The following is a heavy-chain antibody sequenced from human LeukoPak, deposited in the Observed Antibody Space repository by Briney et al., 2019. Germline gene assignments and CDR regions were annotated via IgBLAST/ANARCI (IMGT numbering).Heavy chain of an antibody. J-gene: IGHJ3*02. V-gene: IGHV4-4*07. Sequence: SETLSLTCTVSGGSISSYYWSWIRQPAGKGLEWIGRIYTSGSTNYNPSLKSRVTMSVDTSKNQFSLKLSSVTAADTAVYYCARDPDLYDILTGYYTDAFDIWGQGAMVTASS. CDR2: IYTSGST. D-gene: IGHD3-9*01. CDR3: ARDPDLYDILTGYYTDAFDI. CDR1: GGSISSYY.